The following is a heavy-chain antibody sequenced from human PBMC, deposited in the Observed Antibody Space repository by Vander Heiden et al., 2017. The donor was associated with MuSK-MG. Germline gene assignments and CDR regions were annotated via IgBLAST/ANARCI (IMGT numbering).Heavy chain of an antibody. Sequence: QVQLQEAGAGLVKPAETLSLSCTVSGGSISSYYWSWIRTPPGKGLEWIGYMYYSGSTNYNPSLKSRVTISVDTSKNQFSLKLSDVTAADTAVDYGAREVGGYYPLGGGYWGQGTRVTVAS. CDR1: GGSISSYY. CDR2: MYYSGST. J-gene: IGHJ4*02. V-gene: IGHV4-59*01. D-gene: IGHD3-3*01. CDR3: AREVGGYYPLGGGY.